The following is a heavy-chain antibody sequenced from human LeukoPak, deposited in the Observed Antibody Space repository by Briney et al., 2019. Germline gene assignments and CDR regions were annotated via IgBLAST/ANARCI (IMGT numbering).Heavy chain of an antibody. V-gene: IGHV3-66*01. CDR1: GFTVSSNY. J-gene: IGHJ4*02. D-gene: IGHD1-1*01. Sequence: GGSLRLSCAASGFTVSSNYMSWVRQAPGKGLEWVSVVYGGDTTYYADSVKGRFTISRDNSKNTLYLQMNSLRAEDTAVYYCARESTLPRSFDYWGQGTLVTVSS. CDR3: ARESTLPRSFDY. CDR2: VYGGDTT.